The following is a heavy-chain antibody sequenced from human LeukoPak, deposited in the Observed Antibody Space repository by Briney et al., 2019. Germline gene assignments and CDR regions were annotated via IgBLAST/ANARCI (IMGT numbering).Heavy chain of an antibody. D-gene: IGHD2-2*01. J-gene: IGHJ3*01. CDR1: YFTVSDNY. CDR2: IHSTGTA. V-gene: IGHV3-53*05. Sequence: GGSLRLSCAATYFTVSDNYMNWVRQAPGKGLEWVAVIHSTGTAYYADSVRGRFTISRDNSKNSLYLQMDSLRPEDTALYYCAKGSSIKVGAFDVWGQGTMVGVSS. CDR3: AKGSSIKVGAFDV.